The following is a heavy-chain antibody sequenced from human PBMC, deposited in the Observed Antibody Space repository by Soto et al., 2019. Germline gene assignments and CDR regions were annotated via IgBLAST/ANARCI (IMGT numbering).Heavy chain of an antibody. D-gene: IGHD3-10*01. Sequence: QVQLEQSGAEVKKPGSSVKVYCKASGGTLSDHGVAWLRQAPGQGLEWMGGTIPVFNTAKYAQKCQGRVTVTADKFTNIAYMELSSLRSEDTAFYFCARGFYGSGNYYTGPSAFDIWGQGTMVIVSS. CDR3: ARGFYGSGNYYTGPSAFDI. V-gene: IGHV1-69*06. CDR2: TIPVFNTA. J-gene: IGHJ3*02. CDR1: GGTLSDHG.